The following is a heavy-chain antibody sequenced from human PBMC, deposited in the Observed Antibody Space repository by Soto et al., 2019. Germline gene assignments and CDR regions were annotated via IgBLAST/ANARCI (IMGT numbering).Heavy chain of an antibody. CDR3: ARDHNGGNKAFDI. Sequence: SETLSLTCSVSGGSGTSGGYYWGWIRQLPGKGLEWVAYGYSSGRTYYNPSLESRLSISPDTSKNQFSMILRSVTVDDTAIYYCARDHNGGNKAFDIWGQGAMVTVSS. CDR2: GYSSGRT. CDR1: GGSGTSGGYY. D-gene: IGHD2-8*01. V-gene: IGHV4-31*03. J-gene: IGHJ3*02.